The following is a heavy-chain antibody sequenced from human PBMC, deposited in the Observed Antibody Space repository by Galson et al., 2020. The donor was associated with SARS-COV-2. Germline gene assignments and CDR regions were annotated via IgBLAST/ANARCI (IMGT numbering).Heavy chain of an antibody. V-gene: IGHV5-51*01. J-gene: IGHJ4*02. CDR3: ARIMGGRRDGYNYGFGY. D-gene: IGHD5-18*01. CDR2: IYPGDSYT. Sequence: GESLKISCQGSGYSFTTYYIAWVRQMPGKGLEWMGIIYPGDSYTRYNPSFQGQVSVSADKSISTIYLQWSSLEASDSAMYYCARIMGGRRDGYNYGFGYGGQGTLVTVSS. CDR1: GYSFTTYY.